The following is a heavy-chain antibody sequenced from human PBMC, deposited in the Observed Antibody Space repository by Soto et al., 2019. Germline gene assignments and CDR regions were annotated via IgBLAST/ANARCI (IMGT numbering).Heavy chain of an antibody. J-gene: IGHJ4*02. V-gene: IGHV4-34*01. CDR3: AISAFGSGSYRDFDY. Sequence: QVQLQQWGAGLLKPSETLSLTCAVYGGSFSGYYWSWIRQPPGKGLEWIGEINHSGSTNYNPSLKRRVPIAVDPSKTQFSLQLSSVTAADTAVYYCAISAFGSGSYRDFDYWGQGTLVTVSS. CDR1: GGSFSGYY. D-gene: IGHD3-10*01. CDR2: INHSGST.